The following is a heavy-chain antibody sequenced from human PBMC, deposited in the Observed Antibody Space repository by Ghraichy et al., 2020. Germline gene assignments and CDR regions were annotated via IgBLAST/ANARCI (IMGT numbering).Heavy chain of an antibody. V-gene: IGHV4-34*01. CDR1: AGSFRGYY. CDR3: ARGPHNYGMDV. J-gene: IGHJ6*02. Sequence: SETLSLTCAVYAGSFRGYYWSWICQPPGKGLEWIGEINHSGSTNYNPSLKSRVTVSVDTSMNQFSLKLSSVTAADTAVYYCARGPHNYGMDVWGQGTTVTVSS. CDR2: INHSGST.